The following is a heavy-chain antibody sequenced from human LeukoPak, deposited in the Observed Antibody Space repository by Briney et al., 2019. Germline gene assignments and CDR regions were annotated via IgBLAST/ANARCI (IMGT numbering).Heavy chain of an antibody. CDR3: ARDRPDCSSTSCLPLDYYYYGKDV. J-gene: IGHJ6*02. D-gene: IGHD2-2*01. Sequence: GASVKVSCKASGYTFTSYGISWVRQAPGQGLEWMGWISAYNGNTNYAQKLQGRVTMTTDTSTSTAYMELRSLRSDDTAVYYCARDRPDCSSTSCLPLDYYYYGKDVWGQGTTVTVSS. V-gene: IGHV1-18*01. CDR1: GYTFTSYG. CDR2: ISAYNGNT.